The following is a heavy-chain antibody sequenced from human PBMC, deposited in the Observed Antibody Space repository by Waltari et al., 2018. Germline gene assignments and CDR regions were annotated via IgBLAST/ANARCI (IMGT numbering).Heavy chain of an antibody. J-gene: IGHJ4*02. CDR3: AKGGHRVAATPGYDY. CDR2: IRYDGSNK. Sequence: QVQPVESGGGVVQPGGSLRLSCAASGFTFSSYGMHWVRQAPGKGLEWVAFIRYDGSNKYYADSVKGRFTISRDNSKNTLYLQMNSLRAEDTAVYYCAKGGHRVAATPGYDYWGQGTLVTVSS. V-gene: IGHV3-30*02. CDR1: GFTFSSYG. D-gene: IGHD2-15*01.